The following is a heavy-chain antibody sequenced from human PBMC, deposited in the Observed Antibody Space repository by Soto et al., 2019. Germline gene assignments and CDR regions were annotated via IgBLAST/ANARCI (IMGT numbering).Heavy chain of an antibody. J-gene: IGHJ6*02. V-gene: IGHV1-69*13. CDR2: IIPIFGTA. D-gene: IGHD6-6*01. Sequence: RASVKVSCKASGGTFSSYAISWVRQAPGQGLEWMGGIIPIFGTANYAQKFQGRVTITADESTSTAYMELSSLRSEDTAVYYCARSKLVNYYYYGMDVWGQGTTVTVSS. CDR1: GGTFSSYA. CDR3: ARSKLVNYYYYGMDV.